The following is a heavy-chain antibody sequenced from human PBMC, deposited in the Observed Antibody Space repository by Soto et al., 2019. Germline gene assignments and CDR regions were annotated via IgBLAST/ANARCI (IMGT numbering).Heavy chain of an antibody. Sequence: GASLKISCQASEYSFSNFWIAWVRQMPGEGLDWLGIIYPDDSDTRYSPSFLGQVTISADKSIKTTYLQWSSLKASDTAIYFCASSVLVTSTMNYFDLWGQGTLVTVSS. V-gene: IGHV5-51*01. D-gene: IGHD2-8*02. CDR2: IYPDDSDT. CDR1: EYSFSNFW. CDR3: ASSVLVTSTMNYFDL. J-gene: IGHJ4*02.